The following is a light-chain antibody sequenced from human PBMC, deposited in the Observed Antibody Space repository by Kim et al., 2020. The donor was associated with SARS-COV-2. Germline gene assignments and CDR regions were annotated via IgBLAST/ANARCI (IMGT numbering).Light chain of an antibody. CDR1: QSVSIRY. CDR3: QQYGSSPRT. Sequence: SSGDRSTLSCRASQSVSIRYFALYQQKPAQAPRVLIYGASSSATGSPARFSGSGSGTDFTFIISRLEPEDFAVYYCQQYGSSPRTIGQGTKVDIK. CDR2: GAS. V-gene: IGKV3-20*01. J-gene: IGKJ1*01.